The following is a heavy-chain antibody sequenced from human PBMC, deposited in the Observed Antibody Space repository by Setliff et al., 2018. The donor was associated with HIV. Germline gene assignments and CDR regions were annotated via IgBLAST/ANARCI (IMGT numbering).Heavy chain of an antibody. J-gene: IGHJ4*02. V-gene: IGHV4-59*12. Sequence: PSETLSLTCTVSGGSFNSYYWSWIRQSPGEGLEWIGYIFYTESTNYTPSIKSTNYNPSLKSRVTVSLDTSQNQFSLRLTSVTAADTAVYFCARNTRAGDFDYWGQGTLVTVSS. CDR2: IFYTESTNYTPSIKST. CDR1: GGSFNSYY. D-gene: IGHD3-10*01. CDR3: ARNTRAGDFDY.